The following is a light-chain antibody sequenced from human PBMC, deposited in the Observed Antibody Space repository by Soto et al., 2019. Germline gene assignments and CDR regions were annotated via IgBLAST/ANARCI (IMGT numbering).Light chain of an antibody. V-gene: IGKV3-15*01. Sequence: ELVMTQSPATLSLSPGXGATLSCRTSLSVGYNLAWYQQKPGLAPRLLIYGASTRVTGVPARFSGSGAATEFTLTISSLQSDDFAVYYCQQYGSSLTFGGGTKVQIK. CDR1: LSVGYN. CDR2: GAS. J-gene: IGKJ4*01. CDR3: QQYGSSLT.